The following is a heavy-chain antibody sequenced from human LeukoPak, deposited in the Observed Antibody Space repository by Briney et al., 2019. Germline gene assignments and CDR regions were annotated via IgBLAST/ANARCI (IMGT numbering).Heavy chain of an antibody. CDR3: ARQMTTCTDPSENWFDP. CDR2: IYYSGST. CDR1: GGSISRYY. D-gene: IGHD5-24*01. J-gene: IGHJ5*02. Sequence: SETLSLTCTVSGGSISRYYWSWIRQPPGKGLEWIGYIYYSGSTNYSPSLESRVTISVDTSKNQFSLKLSSVTAADTAVYYCARQMTTCTDPSENWFDPWGQGTLVTVSS. V-gene: IGHV4-59*12.